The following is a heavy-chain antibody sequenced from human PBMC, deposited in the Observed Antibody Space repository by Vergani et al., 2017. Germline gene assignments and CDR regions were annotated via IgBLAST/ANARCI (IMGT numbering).Heavy chain of an antibody. D-gene: IGHD2-21*02. Sequence: EVMLVPSAAEVKKPGEPLKTSCKYSESSFISNEIAWVRQMSGKGLQWMGNINPIDSKIAYSPSFQGQAIMSLDKSITTAYLQWSSLKASDTAIYYCARHPYAPLCTAIDCPRWFDPWGQGTLVTVSS. CDR1: ESSFISNE. CDR2: INPIDSKI. J-gene: IGHJ5*02. V-gene: IGHV5-51*01. CDR3: ARHPYAPLCTAIDCPRWFDP.